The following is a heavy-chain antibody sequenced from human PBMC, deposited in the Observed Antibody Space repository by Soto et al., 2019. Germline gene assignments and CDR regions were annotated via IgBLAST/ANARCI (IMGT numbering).Heavy chain of an antibody. CDR1: GFTFTSSA. J-gene: IGHJ3*02. CDR2: IVVDSGNT. V-gene: IGHV1-58*01. CDR3: VVESGSYPWIAFDI. Sequence: GASVKVSCKASGFTFTSSAVQWVRQARGQRLEWIGWIVVDSGNTNYAQKFQERVTITRDMSTSTAYMELSSLRSEDTAVYYCVVESGSYPWIAFDIWGQGTMVTVSS. D-gene: IGHD1-26*01.